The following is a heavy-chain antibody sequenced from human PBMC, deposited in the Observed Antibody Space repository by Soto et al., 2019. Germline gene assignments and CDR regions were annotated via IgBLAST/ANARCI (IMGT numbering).Heavy chain of an antibody. J-gene: IGHJ5*02. D-gene: IGHD2-15*01. V-gene: IGHV4-4*02. CDR2: IYHSGST. CDR3: ARAYCSGGSCYTGPSWFDP. CDR1: GGSISSNNW. Sequence: KTSETLSLTCAVSGGSISSNNWWSWVRQPPGKGLEWIGEIYHSGSTNYNPSLKSRVTISVDKSKNQFSLKLSSVTAADTAVYYCARAYCSGGSCYTGPSWFDPWGQGTLVTVSS.